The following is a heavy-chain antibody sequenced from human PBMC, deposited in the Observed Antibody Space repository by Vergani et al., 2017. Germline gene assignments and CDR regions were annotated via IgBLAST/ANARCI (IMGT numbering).Heavy chain of an antibody. CDR3: ARYPLYSTTWPFLLLDMDV. D-gene: IGHD6-13*01. Sequence: QVQLQESGPGLVRPSQTLSLTCTVSGGSISSGSYYWSWFRQPAGKGLEWIGRFYTGGGTSYNPPLKSRVTISVDSSKNQFSRQLGSVTAADTAVYYCARYPLYSTTWPFLLLDMDVWGQGTTVTVSS. V-gene: IGHV4-61*02. J-gene: IGHJ6*02. CDR1: GGSISSGSYY. CDR2: FYTGGGT.